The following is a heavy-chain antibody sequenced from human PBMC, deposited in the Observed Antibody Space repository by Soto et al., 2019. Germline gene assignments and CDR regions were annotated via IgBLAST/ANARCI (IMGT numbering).Heavy chain of an antibody. D-gene: IGHD3-22*01. CDR3: ARTYYYASTGYYRTFDY. CDR2: AGPSGSST. CDR1: GFTFGSYA. V-gene: IGHV3-23*01. J-gene: IGHJ4*02. Sequence: QTGGSLRLSCAASGFTFGSYAMSWVRLAPGKGLEWVSVAGPSGSSTFYADSVRGRFTISRDNVENTLYLQMNSLRVADTALYFCARTYYYASTGYYRTFDYWGQGTLVTVSS.